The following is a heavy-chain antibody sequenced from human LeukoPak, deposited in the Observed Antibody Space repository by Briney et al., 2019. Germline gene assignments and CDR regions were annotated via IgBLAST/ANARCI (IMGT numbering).Heavy chain of an antibody. CDR1: GGSISSYY. Sequence: SETLSLTCTVSGGSISSYYWNWIRQPPGEGLEWIGYIDYSGSTNYNPSLKSRVIISVDTSKTQFSLKLSSVTAADTAVYYCARHYYSDPFDYWGQGTLVTVSS. CDR2: IDYSGST. D-gene: IGHD4-17*01. J-gene: IGHJ4*02. CDR3: ARHYYSDPFDY. V-gene: IGHV4-59*01.